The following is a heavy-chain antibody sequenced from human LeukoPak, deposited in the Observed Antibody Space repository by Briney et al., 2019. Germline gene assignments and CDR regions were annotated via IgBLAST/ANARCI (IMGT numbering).Heavy chain of an antibody. J-gene: IGHJ4*02. CDR1: GYTFTGYY. CDR3: ARGYYGSGLPDY. CDR2: INPNSGGT. D-gene: IGHD3-10*01. Sequence: ASVKVSCKDSGYTFTGYYMHWVRQAPGQGLEWMGWINPNSGGTNYAQKFQGRVTMTRDTTISTAYMELSRLRSDDTAVYYCARGYYGSGLPDYWGQGTLVTVSS. V-gene: IGHV1-2*02.